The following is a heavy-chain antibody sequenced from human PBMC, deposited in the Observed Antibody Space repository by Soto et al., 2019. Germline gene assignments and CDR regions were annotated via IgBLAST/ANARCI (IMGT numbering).Heavy chain of an antibody. Sequence: SETLSLTCTVSGGSFSSAGYSWNWLRQPPGKGLEWIGYIYHSGTTYYNPSLKSRVTISVDRSKNQFSLKLSSMTAADTAVYYCARDKKGYCGGGSCPGWFDPWGQGTLVTVSS. D-gene: IGHD2-15*01. CDR3: ARDKKGYCGGGSCPGWFDP. CDR2: IYHSGTT. V-gene: IGHV4-30-2*01. CDR1: GGSFSSAGYS. J-gene: IGHJ5*02.